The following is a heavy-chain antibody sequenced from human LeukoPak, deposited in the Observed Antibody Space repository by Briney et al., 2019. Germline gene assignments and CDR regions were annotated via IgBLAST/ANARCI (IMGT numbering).Heavy chain of an antibody. D-gene: IGHD5-24*01. V-gene: IGHV1-2*02. CDR2: INPNSGGT. Sequence: ASVKVSCKTSGYTFTGYFKHWVRQAPGQGLEWMGWINPNSGGTYYAQKFEGRVTLTRDTSITTAYMELSSLTSADTALYYCARPLSPYQFYFAYWGRGTLVTVSS. CDR3: ARPLSPYQFYFAY. CDR1: GYTFTGYF. J-gene: IGHJ4*02.